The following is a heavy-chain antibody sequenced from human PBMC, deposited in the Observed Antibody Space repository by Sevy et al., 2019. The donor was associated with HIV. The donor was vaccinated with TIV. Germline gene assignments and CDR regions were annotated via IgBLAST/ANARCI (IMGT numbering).Heavy chain of an antibody. CDR2: INPNSGGT. D-gene: IGHD3-9*01. V-gene: IGHV1-2*02. CDR1: GYTFTGYY. J-gene: IGHJ4*02. Sequence: ASVKVSCKASGYTFTGYYMHWVRQAPGQGLEWMGWINPNSGGTNYAQKFQGRVTMTRDTSISTAYMELSRLRSDDTAVYYCARPQGVYDILTGYSGYYFDYWGQGTLVTVSS. CDR3: ARPQGVYDILTGYSGYYFDY.